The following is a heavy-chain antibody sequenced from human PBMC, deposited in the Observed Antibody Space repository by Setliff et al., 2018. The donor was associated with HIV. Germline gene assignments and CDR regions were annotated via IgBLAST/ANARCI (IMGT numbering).Heavy chain of an antibody. D-gene: IGHD5-18*01. J-gene: IGHJ6*02. CDR1: GYTFSTYD. CDR2: MSPKNNGS. CDR3: ARGRYNSRIDV. V-gene: IGHV1-8*01. Sequence: ASVKVSCKASGYTFSTYDFNWVQQAAGQGLEWMGWMSPKNNGSGFAQKFQARLTMTWNTSTNTAYMELRSLTSDDTAVYYCARGRYNSRIDVWGQGTTVTVSS.